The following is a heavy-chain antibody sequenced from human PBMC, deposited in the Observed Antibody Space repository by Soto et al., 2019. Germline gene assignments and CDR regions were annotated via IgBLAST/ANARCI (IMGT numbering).Heavy chain of an antibody. CDR1: GYPFTSYG. D-gene: IGHD5-12*01. CDR2: ISAYNGKR. V-gene: IGHV1-18*01. J-gene: IGHJ3*02. CDR3: ARGRIVASIHDAFEI. Sequence: QGQLLQSGDEVKTPGAPVRVSCRASGYPFTSYGISWVIQAPGQGLEWVAWISAYNGKRDTAEKFQGRVTMTLDTSTDTAHMELGDLTSADTAVYYCARGRIVASIHDAFEIWGQGTKVTVSS.